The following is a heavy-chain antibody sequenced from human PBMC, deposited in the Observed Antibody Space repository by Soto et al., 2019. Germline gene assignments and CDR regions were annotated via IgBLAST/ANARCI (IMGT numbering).Heavy chain of an antibody. CDR3: ARCSGNFYFDF. CDR1: GFSVSTNY. Sequence: EVQLVETGGGLIQPGGSLRLSCAASGFSVSTNYLNWVRQAPGKGLEWVSVIYSGGRTFYADSVKGRFTISRDNSKNTLFLQMNSLRAEDTAVYYFARCSGNFYFDFWGQGALVTVSS. D-gene: IGHD1-26*01. J-gene: IGHJ4*02. V-gene: IGHV3-53*02. CDR2: IYSGGRT.